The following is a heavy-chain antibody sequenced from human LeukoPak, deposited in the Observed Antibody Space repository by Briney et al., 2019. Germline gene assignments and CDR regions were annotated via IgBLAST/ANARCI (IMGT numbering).Heavy chain of an antibody. V-gene: IGHV4-38-2*02. J-gene: IGHJ3*02. D-gene: IGHD5-18*01. Sequence: SETLSLTCTVSGYSISSGYYWGWIRQPPGKGLEWIGSIYHSGSTYYNPSLKSRVTISVDTSKNQFSLKLSSVTAADTAVYYCARHPGYSYGYRMANAFDIWGQGTMVTVSS. CDR3: ARHPGYSYGYRMANAFDI. CDR1: GYSISSGYY. CDR2: IYHSGST.